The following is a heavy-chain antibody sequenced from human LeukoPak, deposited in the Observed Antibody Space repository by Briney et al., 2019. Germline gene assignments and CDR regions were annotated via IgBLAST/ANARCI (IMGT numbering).Heavy chain of an antibody. V-gene: IGHV3-7*01. CDR3: TRDRQGPKLYEMHV. Sequence: GGSLRLSWAASGFTFRSYWMSWVRQAPGKGLEWVANIRQDGSAKYYLDSVKGRFTISRDNAKNSLYLQMNSLRAEDTAVYSCTRDRQGPKLYEMHVWGQGTTVTVSS. J-gene: IGHJ6*02. CDR2: IRQDGSAK. CDR1: GFTFRSYW. D-gene: IGHD3-10*01.